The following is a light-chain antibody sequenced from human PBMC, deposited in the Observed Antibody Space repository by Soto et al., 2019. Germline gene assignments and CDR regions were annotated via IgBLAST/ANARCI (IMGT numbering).Light chain of an antibody. CDR2: GSS. CDR1: QSVSNNY. Sequence: EVVLTQSPATLSLSPGERATLSCRASQSVSNNYLAWYQQKPGQAPRLLIFGSSDRATGIPDRFSGSGSGTDFTLTISRLEPEDFAMYYCQQYGSSPPYTFGLGTKLEIK. V-gene: IGKV3-20*01. J-gene: IGKJ2*01. CDR3: QQYGSSPPYT.